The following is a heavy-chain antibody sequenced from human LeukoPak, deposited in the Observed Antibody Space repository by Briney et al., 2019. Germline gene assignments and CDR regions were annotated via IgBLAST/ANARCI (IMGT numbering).Heavy chain of an antibody. V-gene: IGHV1-18*04. J-gene: IGHJ6*04. CDR3: ARTGYCSSTSCYVHYYYYYGMDV. Sequence: ASVKVSCKASGYTFTSYGISWVRQDPGQGLEWMGWISAYNGNTNYAQKLQGRVTMTTDTSTSTAYMELRSLGSDDTAVYYCARTGYCSSTSCYVHYYYYYGMDVWGKGTTVTVSS. CDR2: ISAYNGNT. CDR1: GYTFTSYG. D-gene: IGHD2-2*01.